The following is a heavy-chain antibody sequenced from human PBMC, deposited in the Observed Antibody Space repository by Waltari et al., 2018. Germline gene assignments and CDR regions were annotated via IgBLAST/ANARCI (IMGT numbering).Heavy chain of an antibody. Sequence: QVQLQESGPGLVKPSETLSLTCTVSGGSISSHYWSWIRQPPGKGLEWIGYIYYSGSTNYHPSLNSRVTISVDTSKTQFSLKLSSVTAADTAVYYCAREESDSSSRPGGFDIWGQGTMVTVSS. D-gene: IGHD6-6*01. V-gene: IGHV4-59*11. CDR3: AREESDSSSRPGGFDI. J-gene: IGHJ3*02. CDR2: IYYSGST. CDR1: GGSISSHY.